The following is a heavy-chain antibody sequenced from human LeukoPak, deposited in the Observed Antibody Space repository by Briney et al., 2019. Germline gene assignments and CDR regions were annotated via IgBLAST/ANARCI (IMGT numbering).Heavy chain of an antibody. CDR3: ARGEFGCGDYLTNWFDP. Sequence: SETLSLTCAVYGGSFSGYYWSWIRQPPGKGLEWIGEINHSGSTNYNPSLKSRVTISVDTSKNQFSLKLSSVTAADTAVYYCARGEFGCGDYLTNWFDPWGQGTLVTVSS. V-gene: IGHV4-34*01. J-gene: IGHJ5*02. CDR2: INHSGST. D-gene: IGHD4-17*01. CDR1: GGSFSGYY.